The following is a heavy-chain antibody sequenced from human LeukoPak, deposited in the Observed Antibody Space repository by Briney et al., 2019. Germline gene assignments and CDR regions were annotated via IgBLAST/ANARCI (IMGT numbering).Heavy chain of an antibody. CDR3: ARDRGYYDSSGYSRLGWYFDL. CDR1: GYTFTGYY. D-gene: IGHD3-22*01. J-gene: IGHJ2*01. Sequence: VASVKVSCKASGYTFTGYYVHWVRQAPGQGLEWMGWINPNSGGTNYAQKFQGRVTMTRDTSISTAYMELSRLRSDDTAVYYCARDRGYYDSSGYSRLGWYFDLWGRGTLVTVSS. V-gene: IGHV1-2*02. CDR2: INPNSGGT.